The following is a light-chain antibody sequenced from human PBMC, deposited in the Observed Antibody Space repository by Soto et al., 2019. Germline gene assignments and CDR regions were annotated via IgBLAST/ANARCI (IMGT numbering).Light chain of an antibody. CDR3: SSYTSSHTYV. CDR1: SSDVGGYNY. Sequence: QSALSQPASVSGSPGQSITVSCTGTSSDVGGYNYVSWYQQHPGKAPKLMIYEVSTRPSGVSNRFSGSKSGNTASLTISGLQAEDEADYFCSSYTSSHTYVFGSGTKVTVL. CDR2: EVS. V-gene: IGLV2-14*01. J-gene: IGLJ1*01.